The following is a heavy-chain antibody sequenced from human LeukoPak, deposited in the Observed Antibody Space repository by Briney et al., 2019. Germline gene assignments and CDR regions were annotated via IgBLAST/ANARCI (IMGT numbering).Heavy chain of an antibody. Sequence: SLRLSCAASGCTVSSNYMSWVRQAPGKGLEWVSGISWNSGSIGYADSVKGRFTISRDNAKNSLYLQMNSLRAEDTALYYCAKDIFTGIAAAGAIDYWGQGTLVTVSS. J-gene: IGHJ4*02. D-gene: IGHD6-13*01. CDR2: ISWNSGSI. CDR3: AKDIFTGIAAAGAIDY. V-gene: IGHV3-9*01. CDR1: GCTVSSNY.